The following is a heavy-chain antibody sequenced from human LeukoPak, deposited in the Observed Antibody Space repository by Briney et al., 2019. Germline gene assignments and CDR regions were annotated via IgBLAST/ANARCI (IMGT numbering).Heavy chain of an antibody. V-gene: IGHV1-69*05. CDR2: IIPIFGTA. D-gene: IGHD2-15*01. Sequence: SVKVSCKASGGTFSSYAISWVRQAPGQGLEWRGGIIPIFGTANYAQKFQGRVAMTRDTSLSTAYMDLSRLTSDDTAVYYCARDWPGISLHFDLWGRGTLITVSS. J-gene: IGHJ2*01. CDR1: GGTFSSYA. CDR3: ARDWPGISLHFDL.